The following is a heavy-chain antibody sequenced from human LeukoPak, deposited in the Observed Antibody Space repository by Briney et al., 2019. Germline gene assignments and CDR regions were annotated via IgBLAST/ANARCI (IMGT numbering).Heavy chain of an antibody. CDR2: IKSKTDGGTT. CDR1: GFTFSNAW. CDR3: ARATPAYSYGSSDYHYSYFDY. Sequence: PGGSLRLSCAASGFTFSNAWMSWVRQAPGKGLEWVGRIKSKTDGGTTDYAAPVKGRFTISRDNAKNSLYLQMNSLRVEDTAVYYCARATPAYSYGSSDYHYSYFDYWGQGTLVTVSS. J-gene: IGHJ4*02. D-gene: IGHD3-22*01. V-gene: IGHV3-15*05.